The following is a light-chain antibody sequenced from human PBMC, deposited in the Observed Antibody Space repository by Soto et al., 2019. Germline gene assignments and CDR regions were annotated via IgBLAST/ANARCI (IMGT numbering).Light chain of an antibody. CDR3: SSYTTSSTPVV. CDR1: SSDVGGYNY. Sequence: QSALTQPASVSGSPGQSITISCTGTSSDVGGYNYVSWYQQHPGKGPKLMIYEVSNRPSGVSNRFSGSKSGNTASLTISGLQAEGEADYYCSSYTTSSTPVVFGGGTKVTVL. J-gene: IGLJ2*01. CDR2: EVS. V-gene: IGLV2-14*01.